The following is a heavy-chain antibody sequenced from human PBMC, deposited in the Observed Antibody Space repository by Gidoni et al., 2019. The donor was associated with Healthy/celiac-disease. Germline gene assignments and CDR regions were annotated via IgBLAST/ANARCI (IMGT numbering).Heavy chain of an antibody. V-gene: IGHV1-8*01. J-gene: IGHJ6*02. CDR2: MNPNSGNT. D-gene: IGHD3-3*01. Sequence: QVQLVQSGAEVKKPGASVKVSCKASGYTFTSYDINWVRQATGQGLEWMGWMNPNSGNTGYAQKFQGRVTMTRNTSISTAYMELSSLRSEDTAVYYCARDRKGIFGVVIDYGMDVWGQGTTVTVSS. CDR3: ARDRKGIFGVVIDYGMDV. CDR1: GYTFTSYD.